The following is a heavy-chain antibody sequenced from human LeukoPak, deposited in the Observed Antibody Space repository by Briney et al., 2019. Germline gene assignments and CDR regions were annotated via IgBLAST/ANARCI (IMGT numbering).Heavy chain of an antibody. V-gene: IGHV4-34*01. CDR3: ARHGAYYDSFLFYY. D-gene: IGHD3-22*01. Sequence: SETLSLTCTVSGGAISNYYWSWIRQPPGKGLEWIGEINHSGSTNYNPSLKSRVTISVDTSKNQFSLKLSSVTAADTAVYYCARHGAYYDSFLFYYWGQGTLVTVSS. J-gene: IGHJ4*02. CDR2: INHSGST. CDR1: GGAISNYY.